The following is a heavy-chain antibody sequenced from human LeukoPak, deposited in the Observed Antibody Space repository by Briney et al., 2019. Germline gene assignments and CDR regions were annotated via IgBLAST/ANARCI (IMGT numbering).Heavy chain of an antibody. J-gene: IGHJ4*02. V-gene: IGHV3-11*01. CDR1: GLTFSDYY. CDR3: AREPPLTSGYSYGYGGY. Sequence: GGSLRLSCAASGLTFSDYYMSWIRQAPGKGLEWVSYISSSGSTIYYADSVKGRFTISRDNAKNSLYLQMNSPRAEDTAVYYCAREPPLTSGYSYGYGGYWGQGTLVTVSS. CDR2: ISSSGSTI. D-gene: IGHD5-18*01.